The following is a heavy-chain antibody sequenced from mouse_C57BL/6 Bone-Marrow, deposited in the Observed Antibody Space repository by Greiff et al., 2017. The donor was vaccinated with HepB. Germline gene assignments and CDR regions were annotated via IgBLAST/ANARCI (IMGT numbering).Heavy chain of an antibody. CDR1: GYTFTSYG. CDR2: IYPRSGNT. Sequence: VQLKQSGAELARPGASVKLSCKASGYTFTSYGISWVKQRTGQGLEWIGEIYPRSGNTYYNEKFKGKATLTADKSSSTAYMELRSLTSEDSAVYFCAREESNYVYAMDYWGQGTSVTVSS. J-gene: IGHJ4*01. CDR3: AREESNYVYAMDY. D-gene: IGHD2-5*01. V-gene: IGHV1-81*01.